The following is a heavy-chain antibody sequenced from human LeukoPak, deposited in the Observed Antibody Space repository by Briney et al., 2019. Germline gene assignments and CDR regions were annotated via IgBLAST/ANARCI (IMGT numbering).Heavy chain of an antibody. CDR1: GGSISSSNW. CDR2: IYHSGST. CDR3: ASVITIFGVVNDYYYYYMDV. V-gene: IGHV4-4*02. D-gene: IGHD3-3*01. J-gene: IGHJ6*03. Sequence: PSETLSLTCAVSGGSISSSNWWKWVRQPPGKGLEWIGEIYHSGSTSYNPSLKSRVTISVDKSKNQFSLKLSSVTAADTAVYYCASVITIFGVVNDYYYYYMDVWGKGTTVTVSS.